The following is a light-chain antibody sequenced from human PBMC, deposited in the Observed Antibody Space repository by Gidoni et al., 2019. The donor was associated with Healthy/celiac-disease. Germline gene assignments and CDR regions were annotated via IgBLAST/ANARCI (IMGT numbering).Light chain of an antibody. CDR3: QQSYSTLPLT. V-gene: IGKV1-39*01. Sequence: DIQMTQASSSLSASVGDRVTITCRASQSISSYLNWYQQKPGKAPKLLIYAASSLQSGVPSRFSGSGSGTDFTLTISSLQPEDFATYYCQQSYSTLPLTFGQGTKVEIK. J-gene: IGKJ1*01. CDR2: AAS. CDR1: QSISSY.